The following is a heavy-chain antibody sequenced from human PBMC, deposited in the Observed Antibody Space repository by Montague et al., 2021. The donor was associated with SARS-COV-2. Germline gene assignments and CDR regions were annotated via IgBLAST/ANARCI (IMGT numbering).Heavy chain of an antibody. D-gene: IGHD3-3*01. CDR3: ARGQVTIFGVLIMLPAAGALDI. CDR2: VNHSGST. CDR1: GGSFSGYY. Sequence: SETLSLTCAVYGGSFSGYYWSWNRQPPGKGLEWIGEVNHSGSTNYNPSLESRVTISVGTSKNQFSLKMNSVSAADTAVYYCARGQVTIFGVLIMLPAAGALDIWGRGTMVSVSS. J-gene: IGHJ3*02. V-gene: IGHV4-34*01.